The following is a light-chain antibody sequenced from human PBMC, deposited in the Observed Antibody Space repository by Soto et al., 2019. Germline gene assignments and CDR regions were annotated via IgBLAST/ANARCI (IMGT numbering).Light chain of an antibody. CDR3: XXYNSYPLT. J-gene: IGKJ4*01. CDR1: QGISNY. CDR2: AAS. Sequence: DIQMTQSPSSLSASVGDRVTITCRASQGISNYLDWFQQKPGKAPKSLIYAASSLQSGVPSKFXXXXXGXXXXXXXXXXQXXDFXXXXXXXYNSYPLTFGGGTKVEIK. V-gene: IGKV1-16*02.